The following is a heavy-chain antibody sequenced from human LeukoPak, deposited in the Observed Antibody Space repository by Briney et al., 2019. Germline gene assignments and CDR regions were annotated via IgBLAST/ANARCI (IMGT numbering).Heavy chain of an antibody. J-gene: IGHJ4*02. Sequence: SETLSLTCTVSGGSVSSGSYYWSWIRQPPGKGLEWIGYIYYSGSTNYNPSLKSRVTISVDTSKNQFSLKLSSVIAADTAVYYCARDQEGFDYWGQGTVVTVSS. V-gene: IGHV4-61*01. CDR2: IYYSGST. CDR3: ARDQEGFDY. CDR1: GGSVSSGSYY.